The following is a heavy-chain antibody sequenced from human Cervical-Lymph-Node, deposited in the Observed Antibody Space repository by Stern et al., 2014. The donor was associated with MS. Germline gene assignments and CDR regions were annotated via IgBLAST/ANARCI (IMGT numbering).Heavy chain of an antibody. Sequence: QLQLQESGPGLVKPSETLSLTCTVSGGSIGRYYWSWVRQPPGKSLEWIGYIYPNGNATYNPALRSRVSMSVDTSKDQFSLNLTSVTAADTAVYYCTRDGRSSLSEYFQTWGQGSLVTVSS. CDR1: GGSIGRYY. V-gene: IGHV4-4*08. J-gene: IGHJ1*01. CDR2: IYPNGNA. D-gene: IGHD6-6*01. CDR3: TRDGRSSLSEYFQT.